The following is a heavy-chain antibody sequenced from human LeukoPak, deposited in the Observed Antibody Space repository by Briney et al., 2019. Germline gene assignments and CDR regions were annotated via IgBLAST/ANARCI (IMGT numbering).Heavy chain of an antibody. CDR3: ARFPDFYGLLDY. CDR1: GGSISSSSYY. D-gene: IGHD3-3*01. CDR2: IYYSGST. V-gene: IGHV4-39*07. Sequence: PSETLSLTCTVSGGSISSSSYYWGWIRQPPGKGLEWIGSIYYSGSTYYNPSLKSRVTISVDTSKNQFSLKLSSVTAADTAVYYCARFPDFYGLLDYWGQGTLVTVSS. J-gene: IGHJ4*02.